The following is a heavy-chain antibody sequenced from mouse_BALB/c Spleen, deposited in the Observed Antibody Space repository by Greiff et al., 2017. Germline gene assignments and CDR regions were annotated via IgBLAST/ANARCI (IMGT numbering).Heavy chain of an antibody. V-gene: IGHV1-5*01. Sequence: VQLQQSGTVLARPGASVKMSCKASGYSFTSYWMHWVKQRPGQGLEWIGAIYPGNSDTSYNQKFKGKAKLTAVTSASTAYMELSSLTTEDSAVYYCTSYGNCPYWYCGVWGAGTAVTVSS. CDR2: IYPGNSDT. D-gene: IGHD2-10*02. CDR3: TSYGNCPYWYCGV. J-gene: IGHJ1*01. CDR1: GYSFTSYW.